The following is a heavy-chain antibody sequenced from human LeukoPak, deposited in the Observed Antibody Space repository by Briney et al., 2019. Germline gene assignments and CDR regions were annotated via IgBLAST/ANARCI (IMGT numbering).Heavy chain of an antibody. Sequence: GGSLRLSCAASGFTFSSYAMSWVRQAPGKGLEWVSVISGNGASTYYADSVKGRFAISRDNSKHTVYLQMDSLRAEDTAVYYCAKSHVSTATGTGRYFDYWGQGTLVTVSS. CDR1: GFTFSSYA. J-gene: IGHJ4*02. V-gene: IGHV3-23*01. D-gene: IGHD3-9*01. CDR3: AKSHVSTATGTGRYFDY. CDR2: ISGNGAST.